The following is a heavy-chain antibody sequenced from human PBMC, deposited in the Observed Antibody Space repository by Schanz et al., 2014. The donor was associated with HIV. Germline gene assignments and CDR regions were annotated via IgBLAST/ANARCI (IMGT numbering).Heavy chain of an antibody. CDR3: ARGSSGGDSAAEYFRH. J-gene: IGHJ1*01. Sequence: QVQLQESGPGLVKPSQTLSLTCTVSGDSISSGGYYWSWIRQHPGKGLEWIGYIYYSGNTYYNPSLKSRVAISVDTSKNQFSRSRGSVTAADTAIYFCARGSSGGDSAAEYFRHWGQGTLVTVSS. V-gene: IGHV4-31*03. D-gene: IGHD2-21*02. CDR1: GDSISSGGYY. CDR2: IYYSGNT.